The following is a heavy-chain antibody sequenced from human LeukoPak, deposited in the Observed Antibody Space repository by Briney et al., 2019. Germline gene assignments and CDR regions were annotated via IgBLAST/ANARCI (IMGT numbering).Heavy chain of an antibody. J-gene: IGHJ4*02. Sequence: GGSLRLSCAASGFTFSSYAMSWVRQAPGKGLEWVSAISGSGGSTYYADSVKGRFTISRDNSKNTLYLQMNSLRAEDTAVYYCAVKEWPIAAAASGFDYWGQGTPVTVSS. D-gene: IGHD6-13*01. V-gene: IGHV3-23*01. CDR1: GFTFSSYA. CDR3: AVKEWPIAAAASGFDY. CDR2: ISGSGGST.